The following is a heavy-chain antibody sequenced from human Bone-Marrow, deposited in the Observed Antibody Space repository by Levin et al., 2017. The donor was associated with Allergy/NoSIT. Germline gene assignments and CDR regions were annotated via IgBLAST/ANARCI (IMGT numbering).Heavy chain of an antibody. Sequence: SCAASGFTFSSYWMHWVRQAPGKGLVWVSRINSDGSSTSYADSVKGRFTISRDNAKNTLYLQMNSLRAEDTAVYYCASFPFNPMPEKDSDYWGQGTLVTVSS. J-gene: IGHJ4*02. CDR1: GFTFSSYW. CDR3: ASFPFNPMPEKDSDY. CDR2: INSDGSST. D-gene: IGHD1-14*01. V-gene: IGHV3-74*01.